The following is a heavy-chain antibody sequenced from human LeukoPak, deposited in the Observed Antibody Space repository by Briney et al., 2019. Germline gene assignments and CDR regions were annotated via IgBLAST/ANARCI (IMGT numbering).Heavy chain of an antibody. D-gene: IGHD3-22*01. CDR3: ARLYTHYDSSGYYYEDY. CDR2: IIPIFGTA. V-gene: IGHV1-69*06. CDR1: GYTFTSYD. J-gene: IGHJ4*02. Sequence: ASVKVSCKASGYTFTSYDISWVRQAPGQGLEWMGGIIPIFGTAKYAQNFQGRVSIAADRSTSTAYMELSSLRSEDTAVYYCARLYTHYDSSGYYYEDYWGQGTLVTVSS.